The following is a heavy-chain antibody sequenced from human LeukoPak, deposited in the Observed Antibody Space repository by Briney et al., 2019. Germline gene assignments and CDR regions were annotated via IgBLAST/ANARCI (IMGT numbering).Heavy chain of an antibody. CDR2: ISGSGGST. D-gene: IGHD3-10*01. CDR3: AKSPVLLWFGDPKGYFDY. J-gene: IGHJ4*02. V-gene: IGHV3-23*01. Sequence: PGGSLRLSCVASGFNFDDCGMSWVRQAPGKGLGWVSAISGSGGSTYYADSVKGRFTISRDNSKNTLYLQMNSLRAEDTAVYYCAKSPVLLWFGDPKGYFDYWGQGTLVTVSS. CDR1: GFNFDDCG.